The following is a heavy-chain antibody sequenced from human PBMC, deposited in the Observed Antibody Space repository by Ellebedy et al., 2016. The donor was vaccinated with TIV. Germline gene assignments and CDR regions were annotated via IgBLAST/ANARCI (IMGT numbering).Heavy chain of an antibody. CDR3: VRGEPIADF. CDR1: GLTFNTYW. Sequence: GESLKISXAASGLTFNTYWMTWVRQAPRKGLEWVAKIRDDGSEKKYVDSVKGRFTISRDNSKNTLYLQMNNLRVEDTALYFCVRGEPIADFWGQGTLVTVSS. CDR2: IRDDGSEK. J-gene: IGHJ4*02. V-gene: IGHV3-7*01. D-gene: IGHD1-26*01.